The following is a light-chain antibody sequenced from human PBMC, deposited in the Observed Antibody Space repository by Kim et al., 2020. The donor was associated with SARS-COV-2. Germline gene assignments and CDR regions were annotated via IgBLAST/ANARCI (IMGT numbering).Light chain of an antibody. Sequence: VSPGEGATLSCWASQSVSSNLAWYQQKPGEAPRRLVYGASTRAAGVPAKFSGSGSGTEFTLTISRLQSEDFAVYYCQQYKNFPRTFGQGTKVDIK. CDR1: QSVSSN. V-gene: IGKV3-15*01. CDR2: GAS. CDR3: QQYKNFPRT. J-gene: IGKJ1*01.